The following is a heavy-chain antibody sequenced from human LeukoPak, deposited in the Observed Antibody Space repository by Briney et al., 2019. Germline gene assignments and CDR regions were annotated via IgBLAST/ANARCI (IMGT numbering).Heavy chain of an antibody. V-gene: IGHV3-48*01. Sequence: GGSLRLSCAASGFTFSSYSMNWVRQAPGKGLEWVSYISSSSTIYYADSVKGRFTISRDNAKNSLYLQMSSLRAEDTAVYYCARVAVTVTPIVVVIYLVDYWGQGTLVTVSS. D-gene: IGHD3-22*01. CDR1: GFTFSSYS. CDR3: ARVAVTVTPIVVVIYLVDY. J-gene: IGHJ4*02. CDR2: ISSSSTI.